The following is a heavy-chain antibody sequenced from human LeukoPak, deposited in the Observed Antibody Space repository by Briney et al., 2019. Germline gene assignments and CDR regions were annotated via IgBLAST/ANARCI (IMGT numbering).Heavy chain of an antibody. J-gene: IGHJ6*03. Sequence: RSETLSLSWSVSGGFIDSSTYYWGWIREPPGKGLEWIGSIYYNGDTSYSPSLQSRVSISVATSKNQFSLKLSSVTAAATAVYYCARERLSYYYMDAWGKGTTVTVSS. V-gene: IGHV4-39*07. CDR1: GGFIDSSTYY. D-gene: IGHD1-1*01. CDR3: ARERLSYYYMDA. CDR2: IYYNGDT.